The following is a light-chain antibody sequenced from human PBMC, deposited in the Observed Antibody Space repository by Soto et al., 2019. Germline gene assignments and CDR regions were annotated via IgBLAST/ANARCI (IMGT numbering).Light chain of an antibody. J-gene: IGKJ1*01. CDR1: QIVSSNF. CDR2: GAS. Sequence: EIVLTQSPGTLSLSPGERATLSCRASQIVSSNFLAWYQQKPGQAPRLLICGASDRATGIPDRFTGSGSGTDFTDFTLTISRLEPEDFAVYYCQQYGSSPQTFGQGTKVEIK. CDR3: QQYGSSPQT. V-gene: IGKV3-20*01.